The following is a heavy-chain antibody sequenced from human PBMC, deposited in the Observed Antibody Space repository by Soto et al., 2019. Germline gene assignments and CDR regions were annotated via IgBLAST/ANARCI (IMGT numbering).Heavy chain of an antibody. J-gene: IGHJ5*02. CDR3: ASRGGTTVTTPPHNWFDP. Sequence: SVKVSCKASGGTFISYAISWVRQAPGQGLEWMGGIIPIFGTANYAQKFQGGVTITADESTSTAYMELSSLRSEDTAVYYCASRGGTTVTTPPHNWFDPWGQGTLVTVSS. V-gene: IGHV1-69*13. CDR1: GGTFISYA. CDR2: IIPIFGTA. D-gene: IGHD4-17*01.